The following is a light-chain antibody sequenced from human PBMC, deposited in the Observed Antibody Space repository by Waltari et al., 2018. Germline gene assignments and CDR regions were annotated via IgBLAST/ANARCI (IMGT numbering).Light chain of an antibody. CDR1: QRVSSY. Sequence: EIVLTQSPATLSLSPGERATLSCRASQRVSSYLAWYQQKPGQAPRLLIYDASNRATGIPAMFSGSWSGTDFTLTISSLEPEDFAVYYCQQRSNWPLTFGGGTKVEIK. V-gene: IGKV3-11*01. CDR3: QQRSNWPLT. CDR2: DAS. J-gene: IGKJ4*01.